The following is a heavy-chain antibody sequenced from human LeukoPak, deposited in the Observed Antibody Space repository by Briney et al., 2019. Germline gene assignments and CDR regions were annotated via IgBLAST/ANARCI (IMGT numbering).Heavy chain of an antibody. CDR3: ARGKYCGGDCYSLDY. D-gene: IGHD2-21*02. Sequence: ASVKVSCKASGYTLTSYGISWVRQAPGQGLEWMGWISAYNGNTNYAQKFQGRVTMTRNTSISTAYMELSSLRSEDTAVYYCARGKYCGGDCYSLDYWGQGTLVTVSS. J-gene: IGHJ4*02. V-gene: IGHV1-18*01. CDR2: ISAYNGNT. CDR1: GYTLTSYG.